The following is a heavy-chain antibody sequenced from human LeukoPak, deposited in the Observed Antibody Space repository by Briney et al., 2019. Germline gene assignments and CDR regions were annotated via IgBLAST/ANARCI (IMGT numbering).Heavy chain of an antibody. CDR3: ARSHRGSNSLSFDI. Sequence: PGGSLRLSCAASGFTVSSSYMSWVRQAPGKGLEWVSVLYSGGSTYYADSVKGQFTISRDNSKNTLYLQMNSLRAEDTAVYYCARSHRGSNSLSFDIWGQGTKVTVSS. CDR1: GFTVSSSY. V-gene: IGHV3-53*01. D-gene: IGHD1-26*01. J-gene: IGHJ3*02. CDR2: LYSGGST.